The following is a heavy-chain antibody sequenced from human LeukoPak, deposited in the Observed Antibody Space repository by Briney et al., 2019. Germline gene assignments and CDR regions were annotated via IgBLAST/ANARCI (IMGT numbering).Heavy chain of an antibody. CDR2: IYSGGST. J-gene: IGHJ6*03. V-gene: IGHV3-66*01. CDR3: ARDLRVGSRSYHYYMDV. Sequence: TGGSLRLSCAASGFTVSSNYMSWVRQAPGKGLEWVSVIYSGGSTYYADSVKGRFTISRDNSKNTLYLQMNSLRAEDTAVYYCARDLRVGSRSYHYYMDVWGKGTTVTISS. CDR1: GFTVSSNY. D-gene: IGHD3-10*01.